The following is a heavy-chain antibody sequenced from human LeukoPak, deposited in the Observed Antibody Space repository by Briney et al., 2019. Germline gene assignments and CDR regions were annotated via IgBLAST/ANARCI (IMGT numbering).Heavy chain of an antibody. V-gene: IGHV1-8*03. CDR3: ARVVLVGIIVSDY. J-gene: IGHJ4*02. CDR2: MNPNSGNT. Sequence: ASVKVSCKASGYTFTSYDINWVRQATGQGLEWMGWMNPNSGNTGYAQKFQGRVTITRNTSISTAYMELSSLRSEDTAVYYCARVVLVGIIVSDYLGQGTLVTVSS. CDR1: GYTFTSYD. D-gene: IGHD3-16*02.